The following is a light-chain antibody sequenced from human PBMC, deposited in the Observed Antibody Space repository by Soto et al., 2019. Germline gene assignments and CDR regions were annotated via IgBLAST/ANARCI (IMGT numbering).Light chain of an antibody. CDR3: AAWDDSRNGWV. V-gene: IGLV1-44*01. CDR1: SSNIGSNT. J-gene: IGLJ3*02. CDR2: SNN. Sequence: QSVLTQPPSASGTPGQRVTISCSGSSSNIGSNTVSWYQQLPGTAPKLLIYSNNQPPSGVPDRFSGSKSGTSASLAISGLQSEDEDDYYCAAWDDSRNGWVFGGGTKLTVL.